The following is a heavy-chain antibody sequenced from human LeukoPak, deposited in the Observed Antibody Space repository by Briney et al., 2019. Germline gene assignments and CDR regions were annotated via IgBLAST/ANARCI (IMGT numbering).Heavy chain of an antibody. CDR1: SGSINRSGYF. D-gene: IGHD6-19*01. Sequence: PPETLSLTCTVSSGSINRSGYFWGWIRQPPGKGLEWIGYIYYSGSTNYNPSLKSRVTISVDTSKNQFSLKLSSVTAADTAVYYCARDRDSSGWAHSYFDYWGQGTLVTVSS. V-gene: IGHV4-61*08. CDR3: ARDRDSSGWAHSYFDY. J-gene: IGHJ4*02. CDR2: IYYSGST.